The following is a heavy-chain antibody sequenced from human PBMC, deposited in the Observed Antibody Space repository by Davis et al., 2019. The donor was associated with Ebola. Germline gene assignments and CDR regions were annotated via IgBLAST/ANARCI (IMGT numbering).Heavy chain of an antibody. V-gene: IGHV4-34*01. J-gene: IGHJ6*02. CDR2: INYSGST. CDR1: GGSFSGYY. CDR3: ARGGGFGGYGMDV. D-gene: IGHD3-10*01. Sequence: MPSETLSLTCAVYGGSFSGYYWTWIRQPPGKGLEWIGEINYSGSTNYNPSLKSRVTISVDTSKNQFFLKLSSVTAADTAVYYCARGGGFGGYGMDVWGQGTTVTVSS.